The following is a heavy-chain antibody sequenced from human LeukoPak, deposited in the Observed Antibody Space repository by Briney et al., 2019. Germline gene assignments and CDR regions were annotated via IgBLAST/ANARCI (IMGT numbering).Heavy chain of an antibody. CDR3: ARDYDILTDYYYGMDV. D-gene: IGHD3-9*01. J-gene: IGHJ6*02. Sequence: SETLSLTCTVSGGSISSSSYYWGWIRQPLGKGLEWIGSIYYSGSTYYNPSLKSRVTISVDTSKNQFSLKLSSVTAADTAVYYCARDYDILTDYYYGMDVWGQGTTVTVSS. V-gene: IGHV4-39*07. CDR1: GGSISSSSYY. CDR2: IYYSGST.